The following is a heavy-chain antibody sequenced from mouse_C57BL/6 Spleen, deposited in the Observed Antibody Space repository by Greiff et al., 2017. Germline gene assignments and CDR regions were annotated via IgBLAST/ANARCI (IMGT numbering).Heavy chain of an antibody. V-gene: IGHV1-9*01. CDR1: GYTFTGYW. D-gene: IGHD1-1*01. J-gene: IGHJ2*01. CDR3: ARSQLLRYFDD. Sequence: VQLLQSGAELMKPGASVKLSCKATGYTFTGYWIEWVKQRPGHGLEWIGEILPGSGSTNYNEKFKGKATITAATSSNTAYMQHSSMTTEDSAIYYCARSQLLRYFDDGGQGTTLTVSS. CDR2: ILPGSGST.